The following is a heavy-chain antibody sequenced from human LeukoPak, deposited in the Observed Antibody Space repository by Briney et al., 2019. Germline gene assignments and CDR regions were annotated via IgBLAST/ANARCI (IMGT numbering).Heavy chain of an antibody. J-gene: IGHJ4*02. CDR2: ISYDGSNK. D-gene: IGHD3-22*01. V-gene: IGHV3-30*04. Sequence: GGSLRLSCAASGFNFSSYAMHWVRQAPGKGLEWVAVISYDGSNKYYADSVKGRFTISRDNSKNTLYLQMNSLRAEDTAVYYCARDLTTYYYDNSGYYRPKGGVNGVDYWGQGTLVTVSS. CDR1: GFNFSSYA. CDR3: ARDLTTYYYDNSGYYRPKGGVNGVDY.